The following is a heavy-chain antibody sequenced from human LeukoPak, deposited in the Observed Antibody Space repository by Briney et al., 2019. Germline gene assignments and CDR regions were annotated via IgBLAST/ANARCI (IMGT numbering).Heavy chain of an antibody. CDR2: ISSSGSTI. J-gene: IGHJ4*02. V-gene: IGHV3-11*04. CDR3: ARDGMYDRGSF. CDR1: GFTFSNAW. D-gene: IGHD3-22*01. Sequence: GGSLRLSCAASGFTFSNAWMSWVRQAPGKGLEWVSYISSSGSTIYYADSVKGRFTISRDNAKNSLYLQMNSLRAEDTAVYYCARDGMYDRGSFWGQGTLVTVSS.